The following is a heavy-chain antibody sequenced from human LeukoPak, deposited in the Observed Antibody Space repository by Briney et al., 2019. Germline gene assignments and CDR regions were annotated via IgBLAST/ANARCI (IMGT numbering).Heavy chain of an antibody. V-gene: IGHV1-18*01. CDR2: ISAYNGNT. J-gene: IGHJ5*02. CDR3: ARGALWPVGIAAAGPVNWFDP. CDR1: GYTFTSYG. Sequence: GASVKVSCKASGYTFTSYGISWVRQAPGQGLEWMGWISAYNGNTNYAQKLQGRVTMTTDTSTSTAYMELRSLRSDDTAVYYCARGALWPVGIAAAGPVNWFDPWGQGTLVTVSS. D-gene: IGHD6-13*01.